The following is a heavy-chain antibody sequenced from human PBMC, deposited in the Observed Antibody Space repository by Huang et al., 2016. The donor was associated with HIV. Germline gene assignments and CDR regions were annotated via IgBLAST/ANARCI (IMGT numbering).Heavy chain of an antibody. CDR1: GGSFSGYY. V-gene: IGHV4-34*01. Sequence: QVQLQQWGAGLLRPSETLSLTCAVYGGSFSGYYGTWIRQPQGKGLEWIGEINHSESTNYNPSLKSRVTISVDTSRTQFSLTLTSVTAADTAVYYWARGKGGYYYYYMDVWGKGTTVTVSS. J-gene: IGHJ6*03. CDR2: INHSEST. CDR3: ARGKGGYYYYYMDV.